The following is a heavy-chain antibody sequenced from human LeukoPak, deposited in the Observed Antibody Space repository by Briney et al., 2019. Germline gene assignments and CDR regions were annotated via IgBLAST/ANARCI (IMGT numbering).Heavy chain of an antibody. Sequence: ASVKVSCKASGYTFTDYSMHWVRQAPGQGLEWMGWINPNSGGTNYAQKFQGRVTMTRDTSISTAYMELNRLRSDDTAVYYCARDQSHSSGWYAFDYWGQGTLVTVSS. CDR1: GYTFTDYS. J-gene: IGHJ4*02. CDR3: ARDQSHSSGWYAFDY. CDR2: INPNSGGT. V-gene: IGHV1-2*02. D-gene: IGHD6-19*01.